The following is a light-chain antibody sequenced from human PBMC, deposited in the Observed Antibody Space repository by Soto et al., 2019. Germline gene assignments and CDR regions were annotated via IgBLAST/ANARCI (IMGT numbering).Light chain of an antibody. CDR1: SSNLGTNS. V-gene: IGLV1-44*01. J-gene: IGLJ2*01. CDR2: RNS. Sequence: QSVLTQPPSASGAPGLRVPISCSETSSNLGTNSVTWYQHLPGTAPKVLIYRNSQRPSGVPDRFSGSKSGTSASLAISGLQSEDEADYYCAAWDDSLNGVVFGGGTKLTVL. CDR3: AAWDDSLNGVV.